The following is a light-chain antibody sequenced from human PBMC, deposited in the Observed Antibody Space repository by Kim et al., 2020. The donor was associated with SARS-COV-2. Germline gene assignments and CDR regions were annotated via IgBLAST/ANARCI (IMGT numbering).Light chain of an antibody. CDR2: GAS. Sequence: EEVAALSSRASPSVASRYLAWYQLKPGQAPRLLIFGASSWAAGVPDRFTGSGSGTDFTLTISSLEPEDFAMYYCQQYGTLPYTFGQGTKVEIK. J-gene: IGKJ2*01. CDR3: QQYGTLPYT. CDR1: PSVASRY. V-gene: IGKV3-20*01.